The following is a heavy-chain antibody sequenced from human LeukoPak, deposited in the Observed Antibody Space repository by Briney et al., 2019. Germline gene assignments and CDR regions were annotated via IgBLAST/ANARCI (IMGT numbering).Heavy chain of an antibody. Sequence: GTSVKVSCKASGYTFTSYGISWVRQAPGQGLEWMGWISAYNGNTNYAQKLQGRVTMTTDTSTSTAYMELRSLRSDDTAVYYCARGHGTGDYYYYYYMDVWGKGTTVTVSS. V-gene: IGHV1-18*01. CDR3: ARGHGTGDYYYYYYMDV. CDR1: GYTFTSYG. D-gene: IGHD1-1*01. J-gene: IGHJ6*03. CDR2: ISAYNGNT.